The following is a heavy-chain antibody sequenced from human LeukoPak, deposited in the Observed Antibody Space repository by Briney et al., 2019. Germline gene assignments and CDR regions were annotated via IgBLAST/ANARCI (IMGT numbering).Heavy chain of an antibody. Sequence: PSQTLSLTCTVSGGSISSGSYYWNWIRQPAGKGLEWIGRIYTSGSTNYNPSLKSRVTISVDTSKNQFSLKLSSVTAADTAVYYCARGTVVVIHRGVDYYMDVWGKGTTVTVSS. CDR1: GGSISSGSYY. CDR2: IYTSGST. V-gene: IGHV4-61*02. CDR3: ARGTVVVIHRGVDYYMDV. J-gene: IGHJ6*03. D-gene: IGHD3-22*01.